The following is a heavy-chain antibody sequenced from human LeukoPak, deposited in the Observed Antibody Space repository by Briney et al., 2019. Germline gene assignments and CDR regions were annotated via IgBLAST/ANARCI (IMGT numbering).Heavy chain of an antibody. V-gene: IGHV1-46*01. CDR2: INPSGGST. J-gene: IGHJ6*03. CDR1: GNTFTNYY. D-gene: IGHD2-2*02. CDR3: ASASISPVYYYYMDV. Sequence: ASVKVSCKASGNTFTNYYMHWVRQVPGQGLEWMGIINPSGGSTSYAQKFQGRVTMTRDMSTSTVYMELSSLRSEDTAVYYCASASISPVYYYYMDVWGKGTTVTVSS.